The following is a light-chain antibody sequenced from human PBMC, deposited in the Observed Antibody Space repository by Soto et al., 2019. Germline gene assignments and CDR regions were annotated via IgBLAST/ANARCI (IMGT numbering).Light chain of an antibody. V-gene: IGLV3-21*04. CDR3: QVWDSGVDHII. CDR2: YDG. J-gene: IGLJ2*01. CDR1: NIGRKS. Sequence: SYELTQPPSVSVAPGKTASITSEGNNIGRKSVHWYQQRPGQAPMVVIYYDGDRPSGIPERFSGSNSGTAATLTISGVEAGDEADYYCQVWDSGVDHIIFGGGTQLTVL.